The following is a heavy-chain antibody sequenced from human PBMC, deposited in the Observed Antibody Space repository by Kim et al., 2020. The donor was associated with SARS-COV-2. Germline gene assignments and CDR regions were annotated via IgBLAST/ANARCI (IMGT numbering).Heavy chain of an antibody. Sequence: ASVKVSCKASGYTFTGYYMHWVRQAPGQGLEWMGWINPNSGGTNYAQKFQGRVTMTRDTSISTAYMELSRLRSDDTAVYYCARAGGTIFGGGDYWGQGTLVTVSS. CDR3: ARAGGTIFGGGDY. CDR2: INPNSGGT. J-gene: IGHJ4*02. D-gene: IGHD3-3*01. V-gene: IGHV1-2*02. CDR1: GYTFTGYY.